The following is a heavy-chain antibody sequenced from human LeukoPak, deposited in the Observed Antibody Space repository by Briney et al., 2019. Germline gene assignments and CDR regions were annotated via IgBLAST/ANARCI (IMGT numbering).Heavy chain of an antibody. CDR2: INHSGST. D-gene: IGHD3-10*01. V-gene: IGHV4-34*01. J-gene: IGHJ3*02. CDR3: ARVDVLLWFGELSSHAFDI. CDR1: GGSFSGYY. Sequence: SETLSLTCAVYGGSFSGYYWSWIRQPPGKGLEWIGEINHSGSTNYNPSLKSRVTISVDTSKNQFSLKLCSVTAADTAVYYCARVDVLLWFGELSSHAFDIWGQGTMVTVSS.